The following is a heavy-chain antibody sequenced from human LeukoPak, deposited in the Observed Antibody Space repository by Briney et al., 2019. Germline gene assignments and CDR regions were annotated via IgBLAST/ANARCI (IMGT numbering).Heavy chain of an antibody. D-gene: IGHD2-2*01. CDR3: AKDRNAGTSYFDY. V-gene: IGHV3-23*01. CDR2: ISGSGGST. J-gene: IGHJ4*02. Sequence: GGSLRLSCAASGFTFSSYAMSWVRQAPGKGLEWVSAISGSGGSTYYADSVEGWFTISRDNSKNTLYLQMNSLRAEDTAVYYCAKDRNAGTSYFDYWGQGTLVTVSS. CDR1: GFTFSSYA.